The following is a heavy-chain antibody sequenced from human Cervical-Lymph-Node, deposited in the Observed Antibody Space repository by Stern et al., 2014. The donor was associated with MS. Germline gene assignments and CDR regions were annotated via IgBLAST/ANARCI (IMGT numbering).Heavy chain of an antibody. Sequence: QLQLQESGSGLVKPSQTLFLTCAASGGSIDSYGYFWSWIRQPPGRSLEWIGYIHQSGSTYYNPTLKRRVNTTVDRPKKQLSLNMSVVTAADTAVYYCARGTNMVTHRKLDLWGRGTLVTVSS. J-gene: IGHJ2*01. CDR2: IHQSGST. CDR3: ARGTNMVTHRKLDL. D-gene: IGHD2-21*02. V-gene: IGHV4-30-2*01. CDR1: GGSIDSYGYF.